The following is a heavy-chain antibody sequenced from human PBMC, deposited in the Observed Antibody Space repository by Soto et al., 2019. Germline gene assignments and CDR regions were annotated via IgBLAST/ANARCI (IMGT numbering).Heavy chain of an antibody. Sequence: GASVKVSCKASGYTLKGYYMHWVRQAPGQGLEWMGWVNPDSGTTNYTQKFQDRVTMTWDTSITTAYVELTGLTSDDTAVYYCARGTPYYDFWSGYAFDHWGQGTLVTVSS. V-gene: IGHV1-2*02. D-gene: IGHD3-3*01. J-gene: IGHJ4*02. CDR2: VNPDSGTT. CDR1: GYTLKGYY. CDR3: ARGTPYYDFWSGYAFDH.